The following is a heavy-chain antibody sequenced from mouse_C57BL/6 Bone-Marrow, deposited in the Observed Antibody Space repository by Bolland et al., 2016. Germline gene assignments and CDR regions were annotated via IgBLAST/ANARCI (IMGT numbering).Heavy chain of an antibody. CDR3: ARSMVKGFAY. CDR2: GST. Sequence: GSTYYNEKFKGKATLTVDKSSSTAYMLLSSLTSEDSAVYFCARSMVKGFAYWGQETLV. V-gene: IGHV1-75*01. J-gene: IGHJ3*01. D-gene: IGHD2-2*01.